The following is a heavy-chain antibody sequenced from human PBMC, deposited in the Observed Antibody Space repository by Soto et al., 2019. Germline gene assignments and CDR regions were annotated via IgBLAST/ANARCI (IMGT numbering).Heavy chain of an antibody. D-gene: IGHD5-12*01. CDR2: IYYSGST. V-gene: IGHV4-59*01. CDR1: GGSISSYY. CDR3: ARVGYSGYGHFDY. J-gene: IGHJ4*02. Sequence: SETLSLTCTVSGGSISSYYWSWIRQPPGKGLEWIGYIYYSGSTNYNPSLKSRVTISVDTSKNQFSLKLGSVTAADTAVYYCARVGYSGYGHFDYWGQGTLVTVSS.